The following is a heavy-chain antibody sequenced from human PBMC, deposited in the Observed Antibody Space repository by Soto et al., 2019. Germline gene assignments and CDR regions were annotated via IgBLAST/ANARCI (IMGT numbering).Heavy chain of an antibody. CDR3: ARDDGAWFAP. V-gene: IGHV4-4*07. D-gene: IGHD3-16*01. Sequence: QVQLQESGPGLVKPSETLALTCTVSGVSISSYYWSWIRIRQPAGKGLEWIGRIYAAERTTYNPALQSRATLELDTSKNPFSPILASVTSADTAVYYCARDDGAWFAPLGQGTLVTVTS. CDR1: GVSISSYY. J-gene: IGHJ5*02. CDR2: IYAAERT.